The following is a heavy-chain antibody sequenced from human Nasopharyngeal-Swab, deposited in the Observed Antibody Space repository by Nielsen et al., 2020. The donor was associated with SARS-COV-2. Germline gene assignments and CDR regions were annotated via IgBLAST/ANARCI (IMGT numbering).Heavy chain of an antibody. D-gene: IGHD3-3*01. V-gene: IGHV4-39*07. J-gene: IGHJ4*02. CDR2: IYYSGST. CDR3: ARVKITIFGVAYFDY. Sequence: RQAPGKGLEWIENIYYSGSTYYNPSLKSRVTISVDTSKNQFSLKLSSVTAADTAVYYCARVKITIFGVAYFDYWGRGTLVTVSS.